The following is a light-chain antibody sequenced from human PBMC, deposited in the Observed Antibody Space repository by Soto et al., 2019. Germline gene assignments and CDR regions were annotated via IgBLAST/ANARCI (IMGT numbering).Light chain of an antibody. CDR1: QSVSNNY. J-gene: IGKJ4*01. V-gene: IGKV3-20*01. CDR2: GAS. Sequence: EIVLTQSPGTLSLSPGERATLSCRASQSVSNNYLAWYQQKPGQAPRLLIYGASNRATGIPDRFSGSGSATDFTLTISRLEPEDFAVYFCQQSGSSPLTFGGGTRWIS. CDR3: QQSGSSPLT.